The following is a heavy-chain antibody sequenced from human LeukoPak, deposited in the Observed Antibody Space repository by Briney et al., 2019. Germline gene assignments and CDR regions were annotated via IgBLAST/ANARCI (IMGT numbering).Heavy chain of an antibody. Sequence: ASVKVSCKASGYTFTSYDINWVRQATGQGLEWMGWMNPNRGNTGYAQKFQGRVTMTRNTSISTAYMELSSLRSEDTAVYYCARLKYSSGWYEDYWGQGTLVTVSS. D-gene: IGHD6-19*01. CDR3: ARLKYSSGWYEDY. V-gene: IGHV1-8*01. CDR1: GYTFTSYD. CDR2: MNPNRGNT. J-gene: IGHJ4*02.